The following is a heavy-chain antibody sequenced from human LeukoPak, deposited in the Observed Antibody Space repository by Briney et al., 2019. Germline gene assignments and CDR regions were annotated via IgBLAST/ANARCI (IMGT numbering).Heavy chain of an antibody. J-gene: IGHJ4*02. CDR1: GFTFSDYY. CDR2: ISSSSSTI. V-gene: IGHV3-11*01. Sequence: GGSLRLSCAASGFTFSDYYMSWIRQAPGKGLEWVSYISSSSSTIYYADSVKGRFTISRDNAKNSLYLQMNSLSAEDTAVYYCARGDGYNLYYFDYWGQGTLVTVSS. CDR3: ARGDGYNLYYFDY. D-gene: IGHD5-24*01.